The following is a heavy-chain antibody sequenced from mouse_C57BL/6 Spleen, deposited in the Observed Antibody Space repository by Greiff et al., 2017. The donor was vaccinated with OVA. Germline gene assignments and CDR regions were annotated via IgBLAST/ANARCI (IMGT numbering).Heavy chain of an antibody. CDR1: GYTFTSYW. CDR3: ANSASNYNSQMDY. Sequence: QVQLQQPGAELVKPGASVKLSCKASGYTFTSYWMNWVKQRPGQGLEWIGVIHPNSGSTNYNEKFKSKATLTVDKSSSTAYMQLSSLTSEDSAVSYVANSASNYNSQMDYWGQGTSVTVSS. D-gene: IGHD1-3*01. V-gene: IGHV1-64*01. CDR2: IHPNSGST. J-gene: IGHJ4*01.